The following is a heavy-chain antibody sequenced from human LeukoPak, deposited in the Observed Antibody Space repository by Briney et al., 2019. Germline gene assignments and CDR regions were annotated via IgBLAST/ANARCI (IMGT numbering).Heavy chain of an antibody. CDR2: IYSGGST. D-gene: IGHD3-22*01. V-gene: IGHV3-53*01. CDR3: ARDAYYYDSSGYYYSFDY. Sequence: GGSLRLSCAASGFTVSSNYMSWVRQAPGKGLEWVSVIYSGGSTYYADSVKGRFTISRDNSKNTLYLQMNSLRAEDTAVYYCARDAYYYDSSGYYYSFDYWGQGTLVTVSS. CDR1: GFTVSSNY. J-gene: IGHJ4*02.